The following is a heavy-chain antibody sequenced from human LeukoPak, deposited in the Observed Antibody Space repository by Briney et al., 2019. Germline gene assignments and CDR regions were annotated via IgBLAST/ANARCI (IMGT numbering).Heavy chain of an antibody. CDR1: GYTFTSYY. V-gene: IGHV1-46*01. D-gene: IGHD6-19*01. Sequence: ASVKVSCKASGYTFTSYYIHWVRQAPGQGLEWMGIINPSGGSTSYAQKFQGRVTMTRDTSTSTVYMELSSLRSEDTAVYYCARDSSGWYIGFDPWGQGTLVTVSS. CDR2: INPSGGST. J-gene: IGHJ5*02. CDR3: ARDSSGWYIGFDP.